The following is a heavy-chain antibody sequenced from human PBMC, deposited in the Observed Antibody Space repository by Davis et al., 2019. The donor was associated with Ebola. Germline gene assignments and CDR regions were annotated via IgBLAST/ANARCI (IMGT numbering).Heavy chain of an antibody. J-gene: IGHJ2*01. CDR1: GFTFSSYS. V-gene: IGHV3-21*01. Sequence: PGGSLRLSCAASGFTFSSYSMNWVRQAPGKGLEWVSSISSSSSYIYYADSVKGRFTISRDNAKNSLYLQMNSLRAEDTAVYYCASLVIRDWYFDLWGRGTLVTVSS. D-gene: IGHD3-22*01. CDR3: ASLVIRDWYFDL. CDR2: ISSSSSYI.